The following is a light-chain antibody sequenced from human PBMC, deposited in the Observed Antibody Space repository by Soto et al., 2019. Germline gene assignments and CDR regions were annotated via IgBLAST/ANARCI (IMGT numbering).Light chain of an antibody. CDR3: ACYAGGNQV. CDR2: EVT. J-gene: IGLJ1*01. V-gene: IGLV2-8*01. Sequence: QSVLTQPPSASGSPGQSVTISCTGTSSDVGGYNFVSWYQQHPGKAPKLIIYEVTKRPSGVPDRFSGAKSGNTASLTVSGLLADDEADYYCACYAGGNQVFGTGTKLTVL. CDR1: SSDVGGYNF.